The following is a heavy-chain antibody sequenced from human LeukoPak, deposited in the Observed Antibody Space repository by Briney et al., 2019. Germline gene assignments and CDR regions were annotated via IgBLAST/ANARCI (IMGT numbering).Heavy chain of an antibody. J-gene: IGHJ5*02. CDR2: INHSGST. D-gene: IGHD3-10*01. V-gene: IGHV4-34*01. CDR3: ARGVLWFGELPGRFDP. Sequence: PSETLSLTCAAYGGSFSGYYWSWIRQPPGKGLEWIGEINHSGSTNYNPSLKSRVTISVDKSKNQFSLKLSSVTAADTAVYYCARGVLWFGELPGRFDPWGQGTLVTVSS. CDR1: GGSFSGYY.